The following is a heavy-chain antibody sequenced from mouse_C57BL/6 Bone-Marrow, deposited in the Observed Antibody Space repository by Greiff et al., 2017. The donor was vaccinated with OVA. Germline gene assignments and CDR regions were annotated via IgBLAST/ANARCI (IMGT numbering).Heavy chain of an antibody. J-gene: IGHJ1*03. D-gene: IGHD2-1*01. CDR3: ASSVYGNL. CDR2: IDPSDSYT. V-gene: IGHV1-59*01. Sequence: VQLQQSGAELVRPGTSVKLSCKASGYTFTSYWMHWVKQRPGQGLEWIGVIDPSDSYTNYNQKFKGKATLTVDTSSSTAYLQLSSLTSEDSAVYYCASSVYGNLWSTGTTVTVSS. CDR1: GYTFTSYW.